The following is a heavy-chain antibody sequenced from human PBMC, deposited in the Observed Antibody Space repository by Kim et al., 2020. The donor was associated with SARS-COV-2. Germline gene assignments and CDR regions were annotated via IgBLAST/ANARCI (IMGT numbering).Heavy chain of an antibody. CDR3: AVTEYSSGWYTSY. J-gene: IGHJ4*02. CDR1: GYTFTGYY. Sequence: ASVKVSCKASGYTFTGYYMHWVRQAPGQGLEWMGRINPNSGGTNYAQKFQGRVTMTRDTSISTAYMELSRLRSDDTAVYYCAVTEYSSGWYTSYWGQGTLVTVSS. D-gene: IGHD6-13*01. CDR2: INPNSGGT. V-gene: IGHV1-2*06.